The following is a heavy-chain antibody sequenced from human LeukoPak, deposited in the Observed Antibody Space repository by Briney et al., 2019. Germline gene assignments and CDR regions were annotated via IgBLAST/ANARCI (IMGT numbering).Heavy chain of an antibody. V-gene: IGHV4-59*08. CDR1: GDSISSYY. J-gene: IGHJ3*02. Sequence: KASETLSLTCTVSGDSISSYYWSWIRQPPGKGLEWIGYIYYSGSTNYNPSLKSRVTISVDTSKNQFSLKLSSVTAADTAVYYCARQVMITPGNHDAFDIWGQGTMVTVSS. CDR3: ARQVMITPGNHDAFDI. D-gene: IGHD3-16*01. CDR2: IYYSGST.